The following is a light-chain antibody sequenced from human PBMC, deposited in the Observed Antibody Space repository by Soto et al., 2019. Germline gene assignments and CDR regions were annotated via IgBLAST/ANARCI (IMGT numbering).Light chain of an antibody. J-gene: IGKJ3*01. CDR3: QQYNTWPSGW. CDR1: QSVSSN. Sequence: EIVMTQSPATLSVSPGERATLSCRASQSVSSNLAWYQQKPGQAPRLLIYGASTRATGIPARFSGSGSGTEFTLTISSLQSEDFAVYNCQQYNTWPSGWFGPGTKVDIK. V-gene: IGKV3-15*01. CDR2: GAS.